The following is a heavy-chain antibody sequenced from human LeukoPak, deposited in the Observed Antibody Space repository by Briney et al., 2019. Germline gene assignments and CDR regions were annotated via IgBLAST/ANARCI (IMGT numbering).Heavy chain of an antibody. CDR2: IIPIFGRA. V-gene: IGHV1-69*06. CDR3: ARVGVSSYICSGC. CDR1: GGSFSSYA. Sequence: SVMVSCKASGGSFSSYAIRWVRQAPGQGLEWMVGIIPIFGRANYAQKFQSRVTITAYKSTGTAYMELSSLRSEDTAVYYWARVGVSSYICSGCRGQGSLVTV. J-gene: IGHJ4*02. D-gene: IGHD6-19*01.